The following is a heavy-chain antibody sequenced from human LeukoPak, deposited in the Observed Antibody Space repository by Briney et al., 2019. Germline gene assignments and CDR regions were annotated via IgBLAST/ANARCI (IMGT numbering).Heavy chain of an antibody. CDR3: ARAYGDYFDY. D-gene: IGHD4-17*01. CDR1: GYTFISYY. CDR2: IKPSGDGA. Sequence: ASVKVSCKTSGYTFISYYIHWVRQAPGQGLEWMGIIKPSGDGADYAQKFQGRITLTRDMPTSTVSMELSSLRAEDTAVYFCARAYGDYFDYWGQGTLVTVS. V-gene: IGHV1-46*01. J-gene: IGHJ4*02.